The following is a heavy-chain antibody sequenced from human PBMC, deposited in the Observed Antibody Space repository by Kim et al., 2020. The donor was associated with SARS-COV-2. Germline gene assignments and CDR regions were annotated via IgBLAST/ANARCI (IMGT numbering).Heavy chain of an antibody. J-gene: IGHJ4*03. CDR2: IYYSGST. CDR3: ASLSGYYAWGYLDY. D-gene: IGHD3-3*01. Sequence: SETLSLTCTVSGASIRSSSYYWGWIRQPPGKGLEWIGTIYYSGSTYYNPSLRSRVTISVDTSKNQFSLKLSSVTAADTAVYYCASLSGYYAWGYLDYWGQGTLVAVSS. CDR1: GASIRSSSYY. V-gene: IGHV4-39*01.